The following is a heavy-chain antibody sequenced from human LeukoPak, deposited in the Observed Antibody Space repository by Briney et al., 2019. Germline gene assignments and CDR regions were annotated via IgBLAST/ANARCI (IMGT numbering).Heavy chain of an antibody. CDR2: IYYSGST. Sequence: PSETLSLTCTVSGGSASSGSYYWSWIRQPPGKGLEWIGYIYYSGSTNYNPSLKSRVTISVDTSKNQFSLKLNSVTAADTAVYYCARAPGYSSTTFYYYYGMDVWGQGTTVTVSS. D-gene: IGHD6-19*01. J-gene: IGHJ6*02. V-gene: IGHV4-61*01. CDR1: GGSASSGSYY. CDR3: ARAPGYSSTTFYYYYGMDV.